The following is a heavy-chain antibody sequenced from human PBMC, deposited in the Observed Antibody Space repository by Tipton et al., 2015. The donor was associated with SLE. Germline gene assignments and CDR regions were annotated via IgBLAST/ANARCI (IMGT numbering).Heavy chain of an antibody. Sequence: TLSLTCTVSGGSISSSSYYWGWIRQPPVKGLDWIVRSYYRGSTYYTPSLKSRVTISVDTSKNQFSLKLCSVTAADTAVYYCARHCWDSSGYYFDYWGQGTLVTVSS. CDR2: SYYRGST. CDR1: GGSISSSSYY. V-gene: IGHV4-39*01. J-gene: IGHJ4*02. CDR3: ARHCWDSSGYYFDY. D-gene: IGHD3-22*01.